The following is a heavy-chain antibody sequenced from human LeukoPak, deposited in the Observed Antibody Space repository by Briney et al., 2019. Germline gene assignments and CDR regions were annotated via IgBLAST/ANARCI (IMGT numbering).Heavy chain of an antibody. CDR1: GFTFSSYG. Sequence: PGGSLRLSCAASGFTFSSYGMHWVRQAPGKGLEWVAVISYDGSNKYYADSVKGRFTISRDNSKNTLYLQMNSLRAEDTAVYYCAKGQGYSGSAGGMDVWGQGTTVTVSS. D-gene: IGHD5-12*01. CDR3: AKGQGYSGSAGGMDV. V-gene: IGHV3-30*18. J-gene: IGHJ6*02. CDR2: ISYDGSNK.